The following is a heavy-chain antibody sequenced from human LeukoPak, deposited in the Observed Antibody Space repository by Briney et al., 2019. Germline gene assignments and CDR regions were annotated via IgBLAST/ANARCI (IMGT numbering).Heavy chain of an antibody. V-gene: IGHV3-23*01. J-gene: IGHJ4*02. CDR1: GFTFSNYG. CDR2: ISGSGGFT. CDR3: AKERGSSIPIRDDY. Sequence: GGSLRLSCAASGFTFSNYGMTWVRQAPGKGLEWVSGISGSGGFTYYADSVKGRFTISRDNSKNTLYLQMNSLRAEDTAVYYCAKERGSSIPIRDDYWGQGTLVTVSS. D-gene: IGHD3-16*01.